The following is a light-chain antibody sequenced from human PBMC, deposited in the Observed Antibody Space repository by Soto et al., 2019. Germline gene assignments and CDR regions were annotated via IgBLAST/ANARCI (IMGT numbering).Light chain of an antibody. J-gene: IGKJ4*01. CDR3: QQSYSTPLT. CDR1: QSVRNY. Sequence: DIQMTQSPSSLSASVGARVTISCRASQSVRNYLNWYQHKPGKAPKLLIYTISNLQSGVPSRFSGSGSGTDFTLTISSLQPEDFATYYCQQSYSTPLTFGGGTNVEIK. V-gene: IGKV1-39*01. CDR2: TIS.